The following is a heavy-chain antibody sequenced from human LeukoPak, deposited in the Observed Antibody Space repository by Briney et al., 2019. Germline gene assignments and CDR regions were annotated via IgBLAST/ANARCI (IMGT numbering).Heavy chain of an antibody. CDR1: HGSVSGNY. V-gene: IGHV4-4*09. Sequence: KPSETLSLTCTVSHGSVSGNYWGWIRQPPGKGLEFIGYIYSSGSANYIPSLKSRVKMSVDTSKNQFSLRLTSVTAADTAVYYCARRSGGYPMYYFDSWGQGALVTVSS. CDR2: IYSSGSA. J-gene: IGHJ4*02. CDR3: ARRSGGYPMYYFDS. D-gene: IGHD2-15*01.